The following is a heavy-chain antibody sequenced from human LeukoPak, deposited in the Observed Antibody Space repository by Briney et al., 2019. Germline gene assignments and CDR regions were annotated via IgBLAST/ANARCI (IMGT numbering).Heavy chain of an antibody. Sequence: SETLSLTCTVSGGSISSSSHYWGWLRQPPGKGLEWIGSLYYSGSTYYNPSLKSRFTISVDTSKNQFSLKLNSVTAADTAVYYCATHGYSSSENWFDPWGQGTLVTVSS. CDR3: ATHGYSSSENWFDP. D-gene: IGHD6-6*01. J-gene: IGHJ5*02. V-gene: IGHV4-39*01. CDR1: GGSISSSSHY. CDR2: LYYSGST.